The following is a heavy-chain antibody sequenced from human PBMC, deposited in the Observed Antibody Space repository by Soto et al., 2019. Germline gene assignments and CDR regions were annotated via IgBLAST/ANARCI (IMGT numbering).Heavy chain of an antibody. CDR2: ISSSSSYT. Sequence: GSLRPAGAASGFTFSDYYMSWIRQAPGKGLEWVSYISSSSSYTNYADSVKGRFTISRDNAKNSLYLQMNSLRAEDTAVYYCARDARYSRSWDVPVWYYGMDVWGQGTTVTVSS. CDR1: GFTFSDYY. CDR3: ARDARYSRSWDVPVWYYGMDV. V-gene: IGHV3-11*06. J-gene: IGHJ6*02. D-gene: IGHD6-13*01.